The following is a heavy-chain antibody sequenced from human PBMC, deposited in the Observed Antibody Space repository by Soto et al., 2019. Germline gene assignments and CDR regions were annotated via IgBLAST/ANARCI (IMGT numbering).Heavy chain of an antibody. J-gene: IGHJ5*02. CDR3: ARVLDYDYVWGSYPLNWFDP. CDR1: GFTVSSNY. Sequence: GGSLRLSCAASGFTVSSNYMSWVRQAPGKGLEWVSSITSSSSYIYYADSVKGRFTISRDNAKNSLYLQMNSLRAEDTAVYYCARVLDYDYVWGSYPLNWFDPWGQGTLVTVSS. D-gene: IGHD3-16*02. V-gene: IGHV3-21*01. CDR2: ITSSSSYI.